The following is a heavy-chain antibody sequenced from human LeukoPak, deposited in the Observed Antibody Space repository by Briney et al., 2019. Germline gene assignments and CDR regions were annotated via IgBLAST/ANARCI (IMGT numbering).Heavy chain of an antibody. J-gene: IGHJ4*02. Sequence: PSETLSLTCTVSGGSISSGSYYWGWIRQPPGKGLEWIGSIYYSGSTYYNPSLKSRVTISVDTSKNQFSLKLSSVTAADTAVYYCARTLRRVAHFDYWGQGTLVTVSS. CDR3: ARTLRRVAHFDY. CDR1: GGSISSGSYY. V-gene: IGHV4-39*07. D-gene: IGHD3-3*01. CDR2: IYYSGST.